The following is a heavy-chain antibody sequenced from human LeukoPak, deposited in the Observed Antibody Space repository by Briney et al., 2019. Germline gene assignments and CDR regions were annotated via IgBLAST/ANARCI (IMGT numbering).Heavy chain of an antibody. D-gene: IGHD3-16*01. J-gene: IGHJ5*02. V-gene: IGHV1-2*02. CDR2: INPNSGGT. CDR3: ARTRLRLGESEP. CDR1: GYIFTGYY. Sequence: ASLKVSCKASGYIFTGYYMHWVRQAPGQGLEWMGWINPNSGGTNYAQKFQGRVTMTRDTSISTAYMELSRLRSDDTAVYYCARTRLRLGESEPWGQGTLVTVSS.